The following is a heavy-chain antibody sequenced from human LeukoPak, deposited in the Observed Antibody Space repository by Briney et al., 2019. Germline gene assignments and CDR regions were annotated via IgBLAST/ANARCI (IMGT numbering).Heavy chain of an antibody. CDR3: AKDVCSGGSCYQLDS. J-gene: IGHJ4*02. Sequence: PGGSLRLSCAASGFTFSSYAMSWVRQAPGKGLEWVSAISGSGGSTYYADSVKGRFTISRDNSKNTLYLQMNSLRAEDTAVYSCAKDVCSGGSCYQLDSWGQGTLVTVSS. D-gene: IGHD2-15*01. CDR2: ISGSGGST. V-gene: IGHV3-23*01. CDR1: GFTFSSYA.